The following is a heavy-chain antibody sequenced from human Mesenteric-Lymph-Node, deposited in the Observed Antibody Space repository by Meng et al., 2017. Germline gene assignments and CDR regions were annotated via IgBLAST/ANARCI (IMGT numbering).Heavy chain of an antibody. J-gene: IGHJ5*02. V-gene: IGHV4-4*02. CDR1: VVSISSINC. D-gene: IGHD3-22*01. Sequence: VPLRESGPGLVKPSEPLSLTSPVSVVSISSINCWTWFRQPPGKGLGWIGEIYHSGSTNYNPSLKSRVTVSVDTSKNQFSLKVSSVTAADTAVYYCARGSSDYYNWFDPWGQGTLVTVSS. CDR2: IYHSGST. CDR3: ARGSSDYYNWFDP.